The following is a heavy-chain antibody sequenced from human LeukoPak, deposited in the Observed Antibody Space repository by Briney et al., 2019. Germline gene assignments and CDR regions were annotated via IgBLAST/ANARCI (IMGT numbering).Heavy chain of an antibody. CDR3: TTSPVPGIDY. CDR2: ISGSGGST. CDR1: GFTFSSYG. Sequence: GGSLGLSCAASGFTFSSYGMSWVRQAPGKGLEWVSAISGSGGSTYYADSVKGRFTISRDNSKNTLYLQMNSLRAEDTAMYYCTTSPVPGIDYWGQGIQVTVSS. D-gene: IGHD6-19*01. J-gene: IGHJ4*02. V-gene: IGHV3-23*01.